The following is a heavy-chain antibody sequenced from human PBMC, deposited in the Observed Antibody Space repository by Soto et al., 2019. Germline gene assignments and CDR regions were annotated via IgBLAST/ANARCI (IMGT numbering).Heavy chain of an antibody. CDR3: ARHGPRVYYDNSDYYYYGMDV. J-gene: IGHJ6*02. Sequence: GESLKISCKGSGYSFAGYWITWVRQKPGKGLEWMGRIDPSDSQTYYSPSFRGRVTISAAKSITTVFLQWSSLRASDTAMYYCARHGPRVYYDNSDYYYYGMDVWGQGTTVTVSS. CDR1: GYSFAGYW. D-gene: IGHD3-22*01. V-gene: IGHV5-10-1*01. CDR2: IDPSDSQT.